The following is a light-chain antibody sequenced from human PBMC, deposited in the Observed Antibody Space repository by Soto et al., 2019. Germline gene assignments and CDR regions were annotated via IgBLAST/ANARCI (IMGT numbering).Light chain of an antibody. V-gene: IGKV3-11*01. CDR1: QSVSSY. CDR3: QQRSNWPPSS. Sequence: EIVLTQSPATLSLSPGERATLSCRASQSVSSYLAWYQQKPGQAPRLLIYDASNRASGIPARFSGSGSGTAFTLTISSLEPAEFSFYYCQQRSNWPPSSFGQGTKVEIK. CDR2: DAS. J-gene: IGKJ1*01.